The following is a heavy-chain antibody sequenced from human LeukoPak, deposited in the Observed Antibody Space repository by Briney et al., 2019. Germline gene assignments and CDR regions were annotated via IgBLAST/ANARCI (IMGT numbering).Heavy chain of an antibody. J-gene: IGHJ4*01. D-gene: IGHD6-19*01. Sequence: GGSLRLSCAVSGFTVSSNFMSWVRQAPGKGLEWVSLIENDGTTHYAGSVKGRFTISKDNSKNAVYLQMNTLRADDTAVYYCARDADGVAGLFDYWGHGTLVTVSS. CDR1: GFTVSSNF. CDR2: IENDGTT. CDR3: ARDADGVAGLFDY. V-gene: IGHV3-53*01.